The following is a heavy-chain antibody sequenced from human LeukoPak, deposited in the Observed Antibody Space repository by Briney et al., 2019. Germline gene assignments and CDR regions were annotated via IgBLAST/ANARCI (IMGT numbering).Heavy chain of an antibody. Sequence: GGSLRLSCAASGFTVSTNYISWVRQAPGMGLEWVSVIYTGDTTYYADSVKGRFTISRDNSKNTLYLQMNSLRAEDTAVYYCAKDLRGGSGSYYNPDAFDIWGQGTMVTVSS. J-gene: IGHJ3*02. V-gene: IGHV3-53*01. CDR2: IYTGDTT. CDR3: AKDLRGGSGSYYNPDAFDI. D-gene: IGHD3-10*01. CDR1: GFTVSTNY.